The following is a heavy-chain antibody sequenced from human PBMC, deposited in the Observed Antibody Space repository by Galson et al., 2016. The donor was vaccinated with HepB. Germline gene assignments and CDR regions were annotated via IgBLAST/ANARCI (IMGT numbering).Heavy chain of an antibody. D-gene: IGHD5-12*01. CDR2: INPNNGNT. CDR3: ARDTGDDFNYAMDV. J-gene: IGHJ6*02. Sequence: SVKVSCKASGYTFTLYDISWVRQAPGQGLEWMGWINPNNGNTNYAQKFQGRVTMTTDTSTSTAYMELRSLRSDDTAVYYCARDTGDDFNYAMDVWGQGTTVTVSS. CDR1: GYTFTLYD. V-gene: IGHV1-18*01.